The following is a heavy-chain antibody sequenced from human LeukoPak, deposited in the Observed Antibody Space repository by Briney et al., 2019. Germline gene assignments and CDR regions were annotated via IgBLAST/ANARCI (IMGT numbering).Heavy chain of an antibody. Sequence: SETLSLTCTVSDASISGYYWSWIRQPPGKGLEWIGSIHFSGSTNYNPSLRSRVAISVDTSKNQLSLKLSSVTAADAAVYYCARDLGGIYFDYWGQGTLVTVSS. CDR2: IHFSGST. CDR1: DASISGYY. D-gene: IGHD1-26*01. CDR3: ARDLGGIYFDY. V-gene: IGHV4-59*01. J-gene: IGHJ4*02.